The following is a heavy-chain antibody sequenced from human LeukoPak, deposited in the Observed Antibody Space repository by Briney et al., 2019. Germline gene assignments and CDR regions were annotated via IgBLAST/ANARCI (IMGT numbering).Heavy chain of an antibody. J-gene: IGHJ3*02. Sequence: SETLSLTCAVYGGSFSGYYWSWIRQPPGKGLEWIGEINHSGSTNYNPSLKSRVTISVDTSKNQFSLKLSSVTAADTAVYYCATVDTAMVLDAFDIWGQGTMVTVSS. CDR2: INHSGST. V-gene: IGHV4-34*01. CDR1: GGSFSGYY. CDR3: ATVDTAMVLDAFDI. D-gene: IGHD5-18*01.